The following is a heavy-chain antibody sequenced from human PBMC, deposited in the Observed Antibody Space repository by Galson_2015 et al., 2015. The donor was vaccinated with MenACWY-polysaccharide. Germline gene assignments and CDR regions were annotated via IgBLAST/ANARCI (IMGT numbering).Heavy chain of an antibody. CDR1: RFTFSSTW. V-gene: IGHV3-7*01. J-gene: IGHJ5*01. CDR2: ITPDGSQK. CDR3: ARDPNWVTSFGS. Sequence: SLRLSCAASRFTFSSTWMSWVRQAPGKGLEWVALITPDGSQKNFVDSVKGRFDISRDNANNSLYLHMNSLRDEDTAIYYCARDPNWVTSFGSWGQGTLVTASS. D-gene: IGHD7-27*01.